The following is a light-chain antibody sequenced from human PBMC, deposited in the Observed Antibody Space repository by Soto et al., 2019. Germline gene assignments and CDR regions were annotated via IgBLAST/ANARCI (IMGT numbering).Light chain of an antibody. CDR1: QNIDYY. V-gene: IGKV3-11*01. J-gene: IGKJ4*01. CDR3: QQRSNWPLLT. CDR2: DAS. Sequence: EIVLTQSPATLSLSPGERATLSCRASQNIDYYLAWFQHKPGQGPRLLIHDASNRATGIPARFSGSGSGTDFTLTISSLEPEDFAVYYCQQRSNWPLLTFGGGTKVEIK.